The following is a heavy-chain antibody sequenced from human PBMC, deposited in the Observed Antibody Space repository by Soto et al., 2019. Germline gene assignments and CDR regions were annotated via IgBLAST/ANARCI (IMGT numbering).Heavy chain of an antibody. V-gene: IGHV1-2*04. CDR1: GYTFTGYY. CDR2: INPNSGGT. Sequence: ASVKVSCKASGYTFTGYYMHWVRQAPGQGLEWMGWINPNSGGTNYAQKFQGWVTMTRDTSISTAHMELSRLRSDDTAVYYCARLNSGRGFDYWGQGALVTVSS. J-gene: IGHJ4*02. D-gene: IGHD1-26*01. CDR3: ARLNSGRGFDY.